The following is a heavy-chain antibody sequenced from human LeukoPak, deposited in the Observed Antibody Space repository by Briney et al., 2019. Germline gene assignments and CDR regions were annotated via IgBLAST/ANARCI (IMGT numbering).Heavy chain of an antibody. J-gene: IGHJ4*02. D-gene: IGHD5-12*01. V-gene: IGHV4-34*01. CDR3: ARGAKMATRGFDY. CDR2: INHSGST. CDR1: GASFSGYY. Sequence: SECLSLACAVYGASFSGYYCRWVRQPPGKGLEWIGEINHSGSTNYNPSLKSRVTISVDTSKNQFSLKLSSVTAADTAVYYCARGAKMATRGFDYWGQGTLVTVSS.